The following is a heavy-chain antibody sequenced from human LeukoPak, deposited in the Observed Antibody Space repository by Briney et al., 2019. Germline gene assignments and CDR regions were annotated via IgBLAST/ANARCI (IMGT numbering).Heavy chain of an antibody. J-gene: IGHJ4*02. V-gene: IGHV3-9*01. CDR3: AKDQLRDFDSYDY. D-gene: IGHD3-9*01. CDR1: GFTFDDYA. Sequence: PGRSLRLSCAASGFTFDDYAMHWVRQAPGKGLEWVSGISWNSGSIGYADSVKGRFTISRDNAKNSLYLQMNSLRAEDTALYYCAKDQLRDFDSYDYWGQGTLVTVSS. CDR2: ISWNSGSI.